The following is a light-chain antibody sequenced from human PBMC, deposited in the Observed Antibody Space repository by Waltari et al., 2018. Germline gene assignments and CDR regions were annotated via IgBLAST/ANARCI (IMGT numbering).Light chain of an antibody. CDR3: QQCSSWWT. J-gene: IGKJ1*01. V-gene: IGKV3-15*01. CDR2: DAS. Sequence: EIVMTQSPAILSVSPGESPTLSCRASQSVSSNLAWYQQKPGQPPRFRIYDASTRATGIPARFSGSGSGTEFTLTISSLQSEDFAVYYGQQCSSWWTIGHGANMEIK. CDR1: QSVSSN.